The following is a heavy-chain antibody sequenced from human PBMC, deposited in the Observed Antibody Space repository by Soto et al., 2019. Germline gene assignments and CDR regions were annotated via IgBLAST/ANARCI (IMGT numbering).Heavy chain of an antibody. Sequence: QVQLQESGPGLVKPSQTLSLTCTVSGGSISSGGYYWSWIRQHPGKGLEWIGYIYYSGSPYYNPSLKSRVTLSVDTYKNQFALKLSSVTAADTAVYYCARGLYYYDSSGYFDYWGQGTLVTVSS. CDR3: ARGLYYYDSSGYFDY. J-gene: IGHJ4*02. CDR1: GGSISSGGYY. CDR2: IYYSGSP. D-gene: IGHD3-22*01. V-gene: IGHV4-31*03.